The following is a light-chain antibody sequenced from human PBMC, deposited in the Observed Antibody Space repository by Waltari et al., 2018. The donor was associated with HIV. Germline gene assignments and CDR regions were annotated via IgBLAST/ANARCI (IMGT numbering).Light chain of an antibody. J-gene: IGKJ4*01. V-gene: IGKV4-1*01. CDR1: RTLYFNSHNQNY. CDR3: QQYYTIEST. Sequence: DIVMTQSPDSLPVSLGERATMHCRSSRTLYFNSHNQNYLAWYQQKPGQSPKVLIYWASTRASGVPGRFSGSGSGTDFNLTISSLQADDVAVYYCQQYYTIESTFGGGTKVEIK. CDR2: WAS.